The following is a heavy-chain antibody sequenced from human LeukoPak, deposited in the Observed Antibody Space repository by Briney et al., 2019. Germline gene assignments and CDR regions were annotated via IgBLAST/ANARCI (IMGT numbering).Heavy chain of an antibody. D-gene: IGHD6-6*01. J-gene: IGHJ4*02. CDR3: ASQVAARLHY. CDR2: IIPIFGTA. Sequence: ASVKVSCKASGGTFSSYAISWVRQAPGQGLEWMGGIIPIFGTANYAQKFQGRVTITADESTSTAYMELSSLRSENTAVYYCASQVAARLHYWGQRTLVTVSS. V-gene: IGHV1-69*13. CDR1: GGTFSSYA.